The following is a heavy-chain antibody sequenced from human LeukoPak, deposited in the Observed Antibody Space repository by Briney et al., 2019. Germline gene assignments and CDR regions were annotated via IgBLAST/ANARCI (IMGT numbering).Heavy chain of an antibody. CDR2: INPNSGDT. Sequence: ASVKVSCKSSGYTFTNHYIHWVRQAPGQGLEGVGWINPNSGDTIFPQKFQGRVTMTRDTSISTAYMELNSLTSDDTAIYFCAREQLTGYWFFDLWGRGTLVTVSS. J-gene: IGHJ2*01. D-gene: IGHD1-20*01. V-gene: IGHV1-2*02. CDR1: GYTFTNHY. CDR3: AREQLTGYWFFDL.